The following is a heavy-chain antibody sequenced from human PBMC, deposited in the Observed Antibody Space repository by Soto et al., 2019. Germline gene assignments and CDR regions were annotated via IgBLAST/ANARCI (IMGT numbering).Heavy chain of an antibody. CDR1: GYSFASYW. J-gene: IGHJ6*02. CDR2: IYPGDSDT. D-gene: IGHD6-6*01. Sequence: PWQPHQISCQGSGYSFASYWIGWVRQMPGKDLEWMGIIYPGDSDTRYSPSFQGQVTISADKSLRTAYLQWTSLKASDTALYYCARTRSFTLGFYYDGMDVWGQGTTVTVSS. CDR3: ARTRSFTLGFYYDGMDV. V-gene: IGHV5-51*01.